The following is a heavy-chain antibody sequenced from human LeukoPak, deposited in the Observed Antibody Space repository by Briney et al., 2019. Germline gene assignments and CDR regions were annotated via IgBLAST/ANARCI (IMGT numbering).Heavy chain of an antibody. V-gene: IGHV3-21*01. Sequence: GGSLRLSCAASGFTFSSYTMNWVRQAPGKGLEWVSSITSSSSYIYYADSVKGRFTISRDNAKNSLYLQMDSLRAEDTAVYYCARSDYYGMDVWGQGTTVTVSS. J-gene: IGHJ6*02. CDR3: ARSDYYGMDV. CDR1: GFTFSSYT. CDR2: ITSSSSYI.